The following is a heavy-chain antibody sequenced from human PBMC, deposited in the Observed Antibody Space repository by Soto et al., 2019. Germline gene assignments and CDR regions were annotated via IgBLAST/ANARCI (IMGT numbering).Heavy chain of an antibody. J-gene: IGHJ3*02. D-gene: IGHD2-21*01. CDR2: INPNSGGT. V-gene: IGHV1-2*04. CDR1: GYTFTGYY. Sequence: ASVKVSCKASGYTFTGYYMHWVRQAPGQGLEWMGWINPNSGGTNYAQKFQGWVTMTRETSISTAYLELSRLRSDDTAVYYCARDGAEGDRHDAFDIWGQGTMVTVSS. CDR3: ARDGAEGDRHDAFDI.